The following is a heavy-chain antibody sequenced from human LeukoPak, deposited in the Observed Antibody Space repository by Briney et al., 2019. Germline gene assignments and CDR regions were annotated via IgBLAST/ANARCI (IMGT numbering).Heavy chain of an antibody. V-gene: IGHV1-8*01. Sequence: VASVKVSCKASGYTFTSYDINWVRQATGQGLEWMGWMNPNSGNTGYAQKFQGRVTMTRNTSISTAYMELSSLRSEDTAVYYCARDSYYDFWSGYYTYHYYFDYWGQGTLVTVSS. J-gene: IGHJ4*02. CDR1: GYTFTSYD. D-gene: IGHD3-3*01. CDR2: MNPNSGNT. CDR3: ARDSYYDFWSGYYTYHYYFDY.